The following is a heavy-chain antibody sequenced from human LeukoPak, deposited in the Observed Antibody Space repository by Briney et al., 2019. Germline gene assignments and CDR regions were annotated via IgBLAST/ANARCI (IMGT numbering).Heavy chain of an antibody. CDR2: INPNSGAA. D-gene: IGHD6-13*01. J-gene: IGHJ4*02. V-gene: IGHV1-2*02. CDR1: GYTFTDYF. CDR3: ARAQYLTAPAGTFANS. Sequence: GASVKVPCKASGYTFTDYFLHWVRRAPGQEFELMGWINPNSGAAHYTQSFQGRVTMTRDTSLSTAYLQLNSLTSDDAAMYYCARAQYLTAPAGTFANSWGQGTLVTVSS.